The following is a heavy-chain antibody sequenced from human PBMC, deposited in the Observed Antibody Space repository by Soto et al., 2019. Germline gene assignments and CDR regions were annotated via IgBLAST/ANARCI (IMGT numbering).Heavy chain of an antibody. CDR3: ARPFGSSYVMDV. Sequence: GESLKISCKGSRYSFSNYWIGWVRQMPGKGLEWMGIIYPGDSETRYSPSFQGQVTISVDKTINTAYLQWSSLKASDTAMYYCARPFGSSYVMDVWGQGTTVTVSS. V-gene: IGHV5-51*01. CDR2: IYPGDSET. D-gene: IGHD6-6*01. CDR1: RYSFSNYW. J-gene: IGHJ6*02.